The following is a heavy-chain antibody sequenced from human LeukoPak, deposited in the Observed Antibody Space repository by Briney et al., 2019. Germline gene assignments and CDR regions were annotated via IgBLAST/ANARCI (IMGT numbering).Heavy chain of an antibody. Sequence: GGSLRFSCAGSGFTFSSYGMHWVRQAPGKGLEWVAVISYDGSNKYYADSVKGRFTISRDNSKNTLYLQMNSLRAEDTAVYYCARGNYSSGWSDYWGQGTLVTVSS. CDR3: ARGNYSSGWSDY. D-gene: IGHD6-19*01. CDR2: ISYDGSNK. CDR1: GFTFSSYG. J-gene: IGHJ4*02. V-gene: IGHV3-30*03.